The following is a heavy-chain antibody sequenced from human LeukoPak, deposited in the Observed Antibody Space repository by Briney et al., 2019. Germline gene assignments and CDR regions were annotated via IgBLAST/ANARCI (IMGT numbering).Heavy chain of an antibody. V-gene: IGHV4-34*01. CDR3: ARRPLAAAYDY. D-gene: IGHD6-13*01. Sequence: SETLSLTCTVYGGSFTGYYWSWIRQPPGKGLEWIGEINRSGSSHYTPSLQSRVTIFLEASRNQFSLQLSSVTAADTAVYYCARRPLAAAYDYWGQGTLVTVSS. CDR1: GGSFTGYY. CDR2: INRSGSS. J-gene: IGHJ4*02.